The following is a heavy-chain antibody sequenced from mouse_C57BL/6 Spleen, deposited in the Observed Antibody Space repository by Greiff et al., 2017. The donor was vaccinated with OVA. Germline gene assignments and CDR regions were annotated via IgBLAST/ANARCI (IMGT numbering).Heavy chain of an antibody. D-gene: IGHD2-2*01. Sequence: VQRVESGAELVRPGASVTLSCKASGYTFTDYEMHWVKQTPVHGLEWIGAIDPETGGTAYNQKFKGKAILTADKSSSTAYMELRSLTSEDSAVYYCTRGEVTTEWYFDVWGTGTTVTVSS. V-gene: IGHV1-15*01. CDR2: IDPETGGT. CDR1: GYTFTDYE. J-gene: IGHJ1*03. CDR3: TRGEVTTEWYFDV.